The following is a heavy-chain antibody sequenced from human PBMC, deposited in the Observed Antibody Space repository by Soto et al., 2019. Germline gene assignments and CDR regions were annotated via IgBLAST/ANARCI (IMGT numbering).Heavy chain of an antibody. J-gene: IGHJ5*02. Sequence: SETLSLTCAVYGASLRDNYCNWLRQPPGKGLEWIGEINHSGNTNYNPSLRSRVTISIDTSKNQLSLNLRSVSAADTAVYYCARRRGEFDAWGQGTPGIVSS. CDR2: INHSGNT. D-gene: IGHD2-21*01. CDR3: ARRRGEFDA. CDR1: GASLRDNY. V-gene: IGHV4-34*01.